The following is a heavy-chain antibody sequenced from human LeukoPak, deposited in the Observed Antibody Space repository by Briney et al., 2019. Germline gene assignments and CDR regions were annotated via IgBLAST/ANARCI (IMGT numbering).Heavy chain of an antibody. J-gene: IGHJ4*02. CDR1: GGSISSGGYY. D-gene: IGHD5-12*01. CDR3: ARDRGPYSGYDSYYFDY. V-gene: IGHV4-31*11. CDR2: IYYSGST. Sequence: PSETLPLTCAVSGGSISSGGYYWSWIRQHPGKGLEWIGYIYYSGSTNYNPSLKSRVTISVDTSKNQFSLKLSSVTAADTAVYYCARDRGPYSGYDSYYFDYWGQGTLVTVSS.